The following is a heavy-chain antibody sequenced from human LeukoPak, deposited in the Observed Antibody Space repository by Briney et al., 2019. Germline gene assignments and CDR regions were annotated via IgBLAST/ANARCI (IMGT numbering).Heavy chain of an antibody. J-gene: IGHJ3*02. CDR3: AIVQDTAMELDI. D-gene: IGHD5-18*01. CDR2: IWYDGSNK. V-gene: IGHV3-33*01. CDR1: GFTFSSYG. Sequence: PGRSLRLSCAASGFTFSSYGMHWVRQAPGKGLEWVAVIWYDGSNKYYADSVKGRFTISRDNSKNTLYLQMNSLRAEDTAVYYCAIVQDTAMELDIWGQGTMVTVSS.